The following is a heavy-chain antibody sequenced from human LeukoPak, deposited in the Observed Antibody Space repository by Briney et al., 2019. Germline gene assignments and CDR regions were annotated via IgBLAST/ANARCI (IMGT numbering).Heavy chain of an antibody. CDR3: ARRAYYDTSGYYPASGYFDL. D-gene: IGHD3-22*01. J-gene: IGHJ2*01. CDR2: IYSNGIT. V-gene: IGHV4-4*08. CDR1: GGSIFSYY. Sequence: SETLSLTCTVSGGSIFSYYFNWIRQPPGKGLEWIGYIYSNGITNYNPSLRSRGTISIATSKNQFSLSLRSVTAADTAIYYCARRAYYDTSGYYPASGYFDLWGRGTLVTVSS.